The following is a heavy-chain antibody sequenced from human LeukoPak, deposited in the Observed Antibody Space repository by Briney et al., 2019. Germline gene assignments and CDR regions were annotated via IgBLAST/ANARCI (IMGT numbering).Heavy chain of an antibody. J-gene: IGHJ4*02. CDR3: ERDYGVVPAANFFY. CDR1: GGPFSSYA. Sequence: SVKVSCKASGGPFSSYAISWVRQAPGQGLEWMGGIIPIFGTANYAQKFQGRVTITADESTSTAYMELSSVRSEDTAVYYCERDYGVVPAANFFYWGEGTLVTVFS. D-gene: IGHD2-2*01. V-gene: IGHV1-69*01. CDR2: IIPIFGTA.